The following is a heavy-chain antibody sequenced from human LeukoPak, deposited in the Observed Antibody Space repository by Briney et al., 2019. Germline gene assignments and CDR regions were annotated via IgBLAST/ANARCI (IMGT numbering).Heavy chain of an antibody. J-gene: IGHJ4*02. Sequence: GGSLRLSCAASGFTFSSYSMNWVRQAPGKGLEWVSSISSSSSYIYYADSVKGRFTISRDNPKNSLYLQMNSLRAEDTAVYYCARELGGYFDYWGQGTLVTVSS. CDR2: ISSSSSYI. CDR3: ARELGGYFDY. V-gene: IGHV3-21*01. D-gene: IGHD7-27*01. CDR1: GFTFSSYS.